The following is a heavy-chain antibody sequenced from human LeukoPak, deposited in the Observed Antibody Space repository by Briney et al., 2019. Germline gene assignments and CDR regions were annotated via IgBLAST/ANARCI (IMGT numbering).Heavy chain of an antibody. CDR2: INPNTGGT. CDR3: ARPRRVTMIRGAACRASSDFDP. CDR1: GYTFSVYY. J-gene: IGHJ5*02. D-gene: IGHD3-10*01. V-gene: IGHV1-2*02. Sequence: GASVKLSCNASGYTFSVYYIHWVRHAPAQGLEWMGWINPNTGGTKYAQRSQDRVTMTRDTSISTAYMEVSRLRYDDTAVYYCARPRRVTMIRGAACRASSDFDPWGQGTLVTVSS.